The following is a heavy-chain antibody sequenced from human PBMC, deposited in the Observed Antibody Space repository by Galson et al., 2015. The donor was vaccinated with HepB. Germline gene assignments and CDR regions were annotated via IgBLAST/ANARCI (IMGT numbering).Heavy chain of an antibody. Sequence: SLRLSCAASGFTFSSYGMHWVRQAPGKGLEWVAVISYDGSNKYYADSVKGRFTISRDNSKNTLYLQMNSLGAEDTAVYYCAKALPGGATCDYWGQGTLVTVSS. CDR2: ISYDGSNK. CDR1: GFTFSSYG. V-gene: IGHV3-30*18. D-gene: IGHD1-26*01. J-gene: IGHJ4*02. CDR3: AKALPGGATCDY.